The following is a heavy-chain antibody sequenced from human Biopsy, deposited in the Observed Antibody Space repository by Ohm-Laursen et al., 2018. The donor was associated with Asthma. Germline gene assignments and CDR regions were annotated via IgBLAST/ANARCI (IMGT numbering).Heavy chain of an antibody. CDR3: ARVFESSEWGPFYHFGLDV. Sequence: LRLSCAASGFSFSDYYMTRMRQAPGKGLEWVSSISSSGSTTYPAESVKGRFTISRDNAQKSLFLQMGSLRAEDTAIYYCARVFESSEWGPFYHFGLDVWGQGTTVAVSS. D-gene: IGHD6-25*01. CDR2: ISSSGSTT. J-gene: IGHJ6*02. V-gene: IGHV3-11*01. CDR1: GFSFSDYY.